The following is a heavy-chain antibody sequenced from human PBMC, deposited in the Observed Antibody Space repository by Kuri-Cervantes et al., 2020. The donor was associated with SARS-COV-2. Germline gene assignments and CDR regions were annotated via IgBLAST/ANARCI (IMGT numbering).Heavy chain of an antibody. J-gene: IGHJ1*01. CDR2: ISYDGSDK. Sequence: GGSLRLSCAASGFTFSSYAMHWVRQAPGKGLEWVAVISYDGSDKNYADSVKGRFTISRDNSKNTLYLQMNTLKTEDTAVFYCARDASYSGSYGSFQRWGQGTLVTVSS. V-gene: IGHV3-30*01. CDR3: ARDASYSGSYGSFQR. CDR1: GFTFSSYA. D-gene: IGHD1-26*01.